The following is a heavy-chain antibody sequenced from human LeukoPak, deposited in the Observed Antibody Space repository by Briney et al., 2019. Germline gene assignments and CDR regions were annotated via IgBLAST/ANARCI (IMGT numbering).Heavy chain of an antibody. D-gene: IGHD3-16*01. J-gene: IGHJ4*02. V-gene: IGHV3-30*18. CDR1: GFTFSSYG. Sequence: TGGSLRLSCAASGFTFSSYGMPWVRQAPGKGLEWVAVISYDGSNKYYADSVKGRFTISRDNSKNTLYLQMNSLRAEDTAVYYCAKERGLAFGDYWGQGTLVTVSS. CDR3: AKERGLAFGDY. CDR2: ISYDGSNK.